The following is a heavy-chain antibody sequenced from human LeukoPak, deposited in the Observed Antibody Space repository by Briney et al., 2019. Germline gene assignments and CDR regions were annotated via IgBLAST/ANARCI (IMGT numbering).Heavy chain of an antibody. V-gene: IGHV3-21*01. CDR1: GXTFSGDS. D-gene: IGHD3-3*01. J-gene: IGHJ6*02. Sequence: PGGSLRLSCVASGXTFSGDSMNWVRQAPGKGLEWVSYISGSSSYIYYADSVKGRFTISRDNAKNTLYLQMNSLRAEDTAVYYCARVPYYDFWSGYYTDPYYYGMDVWGQGTTVTVSS. CDR2: ISGSSSYI. CDR3: ARVPYYDFWSGYYTDPYYYGMDV.